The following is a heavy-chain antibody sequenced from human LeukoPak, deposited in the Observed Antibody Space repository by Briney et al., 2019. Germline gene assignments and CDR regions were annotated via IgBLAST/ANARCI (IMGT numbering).Heavy chain of an antibody. D-gene: IGHD5-12*01. J-gene: IGHJ4*02. CDR3: ARGKYGGYFIDY. V-gene: IGHV3-74*01. Sequence: GGSLRLSCGASGFTFTTHWIHWVRQAPGKRLVWVSRIKPDGSDTNYADSVKGRFTISRDNAKNTVYLQMNSLRAEDTAVYYCARGKYGGYFIDYWGQGILVTVSS. CDR1: GFTFTTHW. CDR2: IKPDGSDT.